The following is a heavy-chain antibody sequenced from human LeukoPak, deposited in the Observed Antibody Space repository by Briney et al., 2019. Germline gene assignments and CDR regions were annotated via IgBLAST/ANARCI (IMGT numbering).Heavy chain of an antibody. D-gene: IGHD3-16*01. J-gene: IGHJ6*02. Sequence: SQTLSLTCAISGDSVSSKSVTWNWIRQSPSRGLEWLGRTYYRSKWYNDYAVSVKSRITINPDTSKNQFSLQLNSVTPEDTAVYYCARDRTLMYYYGMDVWGQGTTVTVSS. CDR1: GDSVSSKSVT. V-gene: IGHV6-1*01. CDR3: ARDRTLMYYYGMDV. CDR2: TYYRSKWYN.